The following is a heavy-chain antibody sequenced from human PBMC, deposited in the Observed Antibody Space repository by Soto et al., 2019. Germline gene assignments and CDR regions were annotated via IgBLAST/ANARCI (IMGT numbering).Heavy chain of an antibody. CDR2: IRDKANGYVT. Sequence: EVQLVESGGGLVQPGGSLKLSCAASGFSFSGSTMHWVRQASGKGLEWVGRIRDKANGYVTAYAASVRGRFTISRDGSNNTADLQMNSLPTEDTALYYFTRAYGSCSYDDYWGQGTLVAFSS. D-gene: IGHD3-10*01. J-gene: IGHJ4*02. CDR3: TRAYGSCSYDDY. CDR1: GFSFSGST. V-gene: IGHV3-73*02.